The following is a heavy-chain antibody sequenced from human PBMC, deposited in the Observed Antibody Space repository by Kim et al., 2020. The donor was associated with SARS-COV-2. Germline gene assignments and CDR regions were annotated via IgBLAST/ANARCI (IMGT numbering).Heavy chain of an antibody. CDR3: ARDGSPTSPFAGIIIADY. CDR2: IKQDGSEK. D-gene: IGHD3-16*02. Sequence: GGSLRLSCAVSGFTFSTHWMSWVRQAPGKGLEWVANIKQDGSEKYYVDSVKGRFTISRDNPKNSLFLQMNSLRAEDTAVYYCARDGSPTSPFAGIIIADYWGQGTLLTVSS. CDR1: GFTFSTHW. V-gene: IGHV3-7*01. J-gene: IGHJ4*02.